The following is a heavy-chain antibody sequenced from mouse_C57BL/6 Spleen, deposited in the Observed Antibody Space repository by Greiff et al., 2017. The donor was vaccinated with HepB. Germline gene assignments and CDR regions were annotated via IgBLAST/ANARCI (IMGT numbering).Heavy chain of an antibody. D-gene: IGHD1-1*01. V-gene: IGHV1-64*01. CDR3: ARTGGGSSYFDY. J-gene: IGHJ2*01. CDR2: IHPNSGST. CDR1: GYTFTSYW. Sequence: VQLQQPGAELVKPGASVKLSCKASGYTFTSYWMHWVKQRPGQGLEWIGMIHPNSGSTNYNEKFKSKATLTVDKSSSTAYMQLSSLTSEDSAVYYCARTGGGSSYFDYWGQGTTLTVSS.